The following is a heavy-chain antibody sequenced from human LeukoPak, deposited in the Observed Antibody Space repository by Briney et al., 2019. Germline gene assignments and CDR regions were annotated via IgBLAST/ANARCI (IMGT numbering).Heavy chain of an antibody. CDR3: ARAYYYGSVSYRSCIDY. Sequence: ASVKVSCKASGYTFTSCDINWVRQATGQGLEWMGIINPSGGSTSYAKKFQGRVTMTRDTSTSTVYMELSSLRSEDTAVYYCARAYYYGSVSYRSCIDYWGQGTLVTVSS. CDR2: INPSGGST. J-gene: IGHJ4*02. D-gene: IGHD3-10*01. V-gene: IGHV1-46*01. CDR1: GYTFTSCD.